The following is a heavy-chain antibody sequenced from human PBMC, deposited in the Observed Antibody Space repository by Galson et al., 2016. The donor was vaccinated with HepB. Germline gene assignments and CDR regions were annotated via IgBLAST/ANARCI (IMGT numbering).Heavy chain of an antibody. V-gene: IGHV1-69*13. D-gene: IGHD3-9*01. CDR2: IIPMFDTT. CDR3: ARALVSDYDFMTGPILNYGMDV. Sequence: SVKVSCKASGGTFSSYGISWVRQAPGQGLEWMGGIIPMFDTTNYTQKFQGRVTFTADESTGTGFMELRGLTSEDTAVYFCARALVSDYDFMTGPILNYGMDVWGQGTTVTVSS. J-gene: IGHJ6*02. CDR1: GGTFSSYG.